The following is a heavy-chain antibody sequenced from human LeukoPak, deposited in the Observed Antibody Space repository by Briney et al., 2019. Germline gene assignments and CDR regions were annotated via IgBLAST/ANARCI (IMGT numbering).Heavy chain of an antibody. J-gene: IGHJ6*03. V-gene: IGHV4-4*07. Sequence: SETLSLTCTVSGGSMFSYHWSWVRQSAGEGLEWVGHIYVTGTTNYSPSLKSRVTMSVDTTKNQFSLKLKSVTAADTAVYYCARLRVDDSSGYSPGYYMDVWGKGTTVIVSS. CDR2: IYVTGTT. D-gene: IGHD3-22*01. CDR3: ARLRVDDSSGYSPGYYMDV. CDR1: GGSMFSYH.